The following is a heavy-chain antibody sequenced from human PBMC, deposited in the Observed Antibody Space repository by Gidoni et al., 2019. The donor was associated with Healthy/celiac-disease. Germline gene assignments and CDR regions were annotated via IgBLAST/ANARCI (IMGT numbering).Heavy chain of an antibody. Sequence: QVQLQPWCAGLFKPSETLSLTCAVYGGSFSVYYWSWIRQPPGKGLEWIGEINHSGSTNYNPSLKSRVTISVDTSKNQFSLKLSSVTAADTAVYYCARAGRTIVVVPAARTFDPWGQGTLVTVSS. J-gene: IGHJ5*02. CDR2: INHSGST. V-gene: IGHV4-34*01. CDR1: GGSFSVYY. D-gene: IGHD2-2*01. CDR3: ARAGRTIVVVPAARTFDP.